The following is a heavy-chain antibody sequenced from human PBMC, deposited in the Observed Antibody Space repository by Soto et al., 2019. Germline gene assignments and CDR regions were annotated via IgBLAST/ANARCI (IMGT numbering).Heavy chain of an antibody. CDR2: ISSSSSYI. J-gene: IGHJ6*03. CDR1: GFTFSSYS. CDR3: AREVRHYYYMDV. V-gene: IGHV3-21*01. Sequence: PGGSLRLSCAASGFTFSSYSMSWVRQAPGKGLEGVSSISSSSSYIYYADSVKGRFTISRDNAKHSLYLHMNSLRAEDTAVYDCAREVRHYYYMDVWGKGTTVTVCS.